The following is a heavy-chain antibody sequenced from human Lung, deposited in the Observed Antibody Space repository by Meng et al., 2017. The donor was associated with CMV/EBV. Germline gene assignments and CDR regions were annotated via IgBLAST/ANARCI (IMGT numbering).Heavy chain of an antibody. Sequence: QITLKESGPTRVNPTQTLTLTCTFSGFSLSTSGVGVGGTRQPPGKALECLAIIYGDDEKRYSPSLESRLTVTKDTSKNQVVLTMTNMVPVDTATYYCARAAARPSDWFDPWGQGTLVTVSS. CDR1: GFSLSTSGVG. V-gene: IGHV2-5*02. CDR2: IYGDDEK. J-gene: IGHJ5*02. D-gene: IGHD6-6*01. CDR3: ARAAARPSDWFDP.